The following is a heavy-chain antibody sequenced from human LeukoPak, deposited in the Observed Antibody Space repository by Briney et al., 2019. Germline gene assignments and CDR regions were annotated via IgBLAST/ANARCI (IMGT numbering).Heavy chain of an antibody. J-gene: IGHJ6*02. Sequence: PGGSLRLSCAASGFKFSDHYIDWVRQAPGKGLEWVGRSRNKASSYTTEYAASVEGRFTISRDVSESSLYLQMNSLRTEDTAVYYCGGIAISANNGMDVWGQGTTVTVSS. CDR3: GGIAISANNGMDV. V-gene: IGHV3-72*01. CDR2: SRNKASSYTT. D-gene: IGHD1/OR15-1a*01. CDR1: GFKFSDHY.